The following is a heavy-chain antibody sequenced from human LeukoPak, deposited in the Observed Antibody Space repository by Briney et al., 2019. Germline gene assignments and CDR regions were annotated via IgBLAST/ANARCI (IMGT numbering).Heavy chain of an antibody. D-gene: IGHD3-3*01. J-gene: IGHJ4*02. CDR1: GVSISSSSYY. V-gene: IGHV4-39*02. CDR3: ARDRNVPGYDFWSGPHRLGFDY. Sequence: SETLSLTCTASGVSISSSSYYWGGVCQPPGKGLEWIGCIYYSGSAYYRPSLKSRVTISIDTSKNQFSLKLTSVTAADTAVYYCARDRNVPGYDFWSGPHRLGFDYWGQGTLVTVSS. CDR2: IYYSGSA.